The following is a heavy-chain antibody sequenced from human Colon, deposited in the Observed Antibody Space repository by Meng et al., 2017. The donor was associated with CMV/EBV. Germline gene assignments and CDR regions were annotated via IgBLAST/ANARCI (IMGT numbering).Heavy chain of an antibody. CDR3: ARGTRGDVVVVAATPFDY. V-gene: IGHV4-34*01. Sequence: GSFSGYYWSGIRQPPGKGLEWIGEINHSGSTNYNPSLKSRVTISVDTSKNHFSLKLSSVTAADTAVYYCARGTRGDVVVVAATPFDYWGQGTLVTVSS. CDR2: INHSGST. CDR1: GSFSGYY. J-gene: IGHJ4*02. D-gene: IGHD2-15*01.